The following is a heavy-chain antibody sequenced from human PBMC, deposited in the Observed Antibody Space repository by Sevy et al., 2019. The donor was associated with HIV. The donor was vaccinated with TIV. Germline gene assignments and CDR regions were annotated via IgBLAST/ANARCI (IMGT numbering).Heavy chain of an antibody. CDR2: INPNSGGT. CDR1: GYRFTDYS. V-gene: IGHV1-2*06. J-gene: IGHJ4*02. CDR3: ARGVIIPAEGHFEY. Sequence: ASVKVSCKASGYRFTDYSIIWVRQVPGQGLEWMGRINPNSGGTNYAQKFQGRVTMTRDTSVSTAYMELSRLTSDDTAVYYCARGVIIPAEGHFEYWGQGTLVTVSS. D-gene: IGHD2-2*01.